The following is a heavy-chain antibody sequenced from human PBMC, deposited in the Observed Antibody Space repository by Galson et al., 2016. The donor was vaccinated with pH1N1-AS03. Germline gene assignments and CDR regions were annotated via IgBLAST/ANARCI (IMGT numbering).Heavy chain of an antibody. V-gene: IGHV3-23*01. J-gene: IGHJ4*02. CDR1: GFTFSTNA. D-gene: IGHD2-2*01. CDR3: ARDSGVFCSRITCFEWLDY. Sequence: SLRLSCAASGFTFSTNAMSWVRQAPGKGLEWVATITGTSGTTYYADSVKGRFTVSRDNSNNVVWLQMDSLRIEDMAVYYCARDSGVFCSRITCFEWLDYWGQGALVAVSS. CDR2: ITGTSGTT.